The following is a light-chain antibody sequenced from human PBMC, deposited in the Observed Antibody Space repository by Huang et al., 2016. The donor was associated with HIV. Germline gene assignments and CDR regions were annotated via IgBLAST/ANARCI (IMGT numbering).Light chain of an antibody. CDR2: WAS. Sequence: DIVMTQSPDSLAVSLGERATINCKSSQCLLYRSNNKNYLAWYPQKPGQPPKLLIYWASTREAGVPDRFSGSGSGTDFTLTISSLQAEDVAVYHCQQFYSTPITFGQGTRLEIK. V-gene: IGKV4-1*01. CDR3: QQFYSTPIT. J-gene: IGKJ5*01. CDR1: QCLLYRSNNKNY.